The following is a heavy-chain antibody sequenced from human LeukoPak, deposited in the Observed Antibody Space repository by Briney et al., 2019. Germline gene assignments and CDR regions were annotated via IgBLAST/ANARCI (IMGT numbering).Heavy chain of an antibody. V-gene: IGHV3-21*01. D-gene: IGHD2-2*01. CDR2: IRSSSSYI. CDR3: ARSQPVDY. J-gene: IGHJ4*02. Sequence: GGSLRLSCALSGFPFSSYRMNWVRQAPGKGLEWVASIRSSSSYIYYADSVKGRFTISRDNAKNSRYLQMNSLRAEDTAVYYCARSQPVDYWGQGTLVTVSS. CDR1: GFPFSSYR.